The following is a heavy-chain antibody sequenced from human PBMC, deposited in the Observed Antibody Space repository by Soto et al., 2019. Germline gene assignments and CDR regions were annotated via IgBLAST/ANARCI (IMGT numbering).Heavy chain of an antibody. D-gene: IGHD4-17*01. Sequence: SETLSLTCTVSGCSISSGGYYWSWIRQPPGQGLEWIGYIYHSGSTYYNPSLKSRVTISVDTSKNQFSLKLTSVTAADTAVYYCARDQEVNYADYWGSDYSGMDVWGQGTTVT. V-gene: IGHV4-31*03. J-gene: IGHJ6*02. CDR1: GCSISSGGYY. CDR2: IYHSGST. CDR3: ARDQEVNYADYWGSDYSGMDV.